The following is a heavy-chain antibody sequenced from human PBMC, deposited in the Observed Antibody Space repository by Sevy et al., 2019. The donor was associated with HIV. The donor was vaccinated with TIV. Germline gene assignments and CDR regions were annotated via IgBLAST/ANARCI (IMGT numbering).Heavy chain of an antibody. CDR2: ISGSGGLT. Sequence: GGSLRLSCTVTEFTSRAFAMSWVRQTPEKGLEWVSSISGSGGLTHYADSVTGRFTISRDNSRNTLYLQMNSLRAEDTAVYYCAKRRVQSGLSGGGANYGWDVCGQGTTVTVSS. CDR1: EFTSRAFA. D-gene: IGHD2-8*02. V-gene: IGHV3-23*01. J-gene: IGHJ6*02. CDR3: AKRRVQSGLSGGGANYGWDV.